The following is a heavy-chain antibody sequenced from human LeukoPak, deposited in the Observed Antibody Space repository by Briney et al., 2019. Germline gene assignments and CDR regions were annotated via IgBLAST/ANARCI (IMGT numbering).Heavy chain of an antibody. J-gene: IGHJ6*02. Sequence: GGSLRLSCAASGFTFSDSWMSWVRQTPGKGLEWVADMNQDGSEKDYVDSVKGRFTISRDNARKSLYLQMGSLRAEDTAVYYCATYTHWVAGDVWGQGTTVTVSS. CDR1: GFTFSDSW. D-gene: IGHD3-16*01. CDR3: ATYTHWVAGDV. CDR2: MNQDGSEK. V-gene: IGHV3-7*01.